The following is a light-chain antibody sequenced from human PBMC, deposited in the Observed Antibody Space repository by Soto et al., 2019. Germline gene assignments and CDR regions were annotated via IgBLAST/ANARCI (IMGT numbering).Light chain of an antibody. CDR1: SSNIGAGYD. CDR2: GNS. CDR3: QSYASSLSGLV. J-gene: IGLJ1*01. Sequence: QSVLTQPPSVSGAPGQRVTISCTGSSSNIGAGYDVHWYQQLPGTAPKLLIYGNSNRPSGVPDRFSGSKSGTSASLAITGLQAEDVADYYCQSYASSLSGLVFGTGTKVTVL. V-gene: IGLV1-40*01.